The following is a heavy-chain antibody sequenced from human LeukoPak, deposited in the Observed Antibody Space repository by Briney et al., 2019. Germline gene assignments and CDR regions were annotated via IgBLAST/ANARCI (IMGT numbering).Heavy chain of an antibody. V-gene: IGHV4-59*02. Sequence: KPSETLSLTCTVSGDSVSSYYWSWIRQPPGKGLEWIGYIYYSGSTNYNPSLKSRVTISIDTSKNQFSLKLSSVAAADTAVYYCARGQYSGSYRRYYFDYWGQGTLVTVSS. J-gene: IGHJ4*02. CDR3: ARGQYSGSYRRYYFDY. CDR1: GDSVSSYY. CDR2: IYYSGST. D-gene: IGHD1-26*01.